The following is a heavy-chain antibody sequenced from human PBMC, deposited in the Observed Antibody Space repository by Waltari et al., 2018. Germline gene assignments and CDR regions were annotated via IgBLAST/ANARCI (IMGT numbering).Heavy chain of an antibody. CDR3: ARDWGPAPWLYMDV. CDR1: GGSISSGGYS. CDR2: IYHSGST. D-gene: IGHD2-2*01. J-gene: IGHJ6*03. Sequence: QLQLQESGSGLVKPSQTLSLTCAVSGGSISSGGYSWSWIRQPPGKGLEWIGYIYHSGSTYYNPSLKSRVTISVDRSKTQFSLKLSSVTAADTAVYYCARDWGPAPWLYMDVWGKGTTVTISS. V-gene: IGHV4-30-2*01.